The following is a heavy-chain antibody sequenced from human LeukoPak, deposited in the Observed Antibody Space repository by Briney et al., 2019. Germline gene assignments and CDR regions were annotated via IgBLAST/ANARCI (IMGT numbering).Heavy chain of an antibody. CDR3: AKGETPYYYDSSGYLY. CDR2: ISWNSGSI. CDR1: GFTFDDYA. V-gene: IGHV3-9*01. Sequence: GRSLRLSCAASGFTFDDYAMHWVRHAPGKGLEWVSGISWNSGSIGYADSVKGRFTISRDNAKNSLYLQMNSLRAEDTALYYCAKGETPYYYDSSGYLYWGQGTLVTVSS. D-gene: IGHD3-22*01. J-gene: IGHJ4*02.